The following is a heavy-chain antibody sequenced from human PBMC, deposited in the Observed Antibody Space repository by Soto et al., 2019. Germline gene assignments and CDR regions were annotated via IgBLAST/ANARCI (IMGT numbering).Heavy chain of an antibody. J-gene: IGHJ5*02. CDR1: GGTFSSYA. Sequence: QVQLVQSGAEVKKPGSSVKVSCKASGGTFSSYAISWVRQAPGQGLEWMGGIIPIFGTANYAQKFQGRVTITADKSTSTAYMEMSSLRSEDTAVYYCAREVLAARLVYWFDPWGQGTLVTVSS. V-gene: IGHV1-69*06. D-gene: IGHD6-6*01. CDR3: AREVLAARLVYWFDP. CDR2: IIPIFGTA.